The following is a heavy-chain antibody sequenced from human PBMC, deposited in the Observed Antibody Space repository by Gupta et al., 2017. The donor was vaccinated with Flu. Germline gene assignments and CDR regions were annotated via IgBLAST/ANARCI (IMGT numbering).Heavy chain of an antibody. D-gene: IGHD3-16*01. J-gene: IGHJ6*02. V-gene: IGHV3-49*03. CDR2: IRSKAYGGTT. CDR1: GFTFGDYA. Sequence: EVQLVESGGGLVQPGRSLRLSCTASGFTFGDYAMSWFRQAPGKGLEWVGFIRSKAYGGTTEYAASVKGRFTISRDDSKSIAYLQMNSLKTEDTAVYYCTRDHYGHYYGMDVWGQGTTVTVSS. CDR3: TRDHYGHYYGMDV.